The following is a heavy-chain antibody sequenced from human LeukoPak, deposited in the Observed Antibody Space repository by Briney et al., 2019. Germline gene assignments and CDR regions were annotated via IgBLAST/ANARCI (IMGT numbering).Heavy chain of an antibody. Sequence: PGDSLKISCKGSTDIFSNYWIGWVRQLPGKGLEWLGIIYPDDSDTRCSPTFQGQVTFSVDESISTAYLQWSSLKASDTAMYYCALTGGVVGAKWGQGTLVTVSS. CDR3: ALTGGVVGAK. V-gene: IGHV5-51*01. J-gene: IGHJ4*02. CDR1: TDIFSNYW. CDR2: IYPDDSDT. D-gene: IGHD1-26*01.